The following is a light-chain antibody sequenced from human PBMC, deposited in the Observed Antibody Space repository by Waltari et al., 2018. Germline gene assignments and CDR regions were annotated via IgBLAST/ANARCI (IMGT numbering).Light chain of an antibody. CDR2: VAS. J-gene: IGKJ2*01. Sequence: AIQMTQSPSSLSASVGDRVTITCRASQGIRDHLGWYQQKPGKAPKLLIYVASTLHRGVPVRFGGSGSCTDFTLPISSLQPEDFATYYCLQDDTNPHTFGQGTKLEI. V-gene: IGKV1-6*01. CDR3: LQDDTNPHT. CDR1: QGIRDH.